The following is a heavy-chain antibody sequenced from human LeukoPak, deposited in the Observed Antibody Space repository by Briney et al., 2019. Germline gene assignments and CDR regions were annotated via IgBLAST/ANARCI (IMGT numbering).Heavy chain of an antibody. CDR3: ARRGSSGRSFDY. CDR2: IYNSGST. J-gene: IGHJ4*02. CDR1: GGSISSSSYS. V-gene: IGHV4-39*01. Sequence: SETLSLTCTVSGGSISSSSYSWTWIRQPPGKGLEWVGCIYNSGSTYYDPSLKSRVTISVDTSKNQVSLKVNSVTAADTAVYYCARRGSSGRSFDYWGQGTLVIVSS. D-gene: IGHD6-25*01.